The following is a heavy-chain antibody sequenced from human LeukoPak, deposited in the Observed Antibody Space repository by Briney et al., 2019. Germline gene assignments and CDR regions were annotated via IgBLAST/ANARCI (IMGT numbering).Heavy chain of an antibody. CDR1: GFTFSSYA. V-gene: IGHV3-23*01. Sequence: TGGSLILSCAASGFTFSSYAMSWVRQAPGKGLEWVSAISGSGGSTYYADSVKGRFTISRDNSKNTLYLQMNSLRAEDTAVYYCSHYDILTGYVFDPWGQGTLDTVSS. J-gene: IGHJ5*02. CDR2: ISGSGGST. CDR3: SHYDILTGYVFDP. D-gene: IGHD3-9*01.